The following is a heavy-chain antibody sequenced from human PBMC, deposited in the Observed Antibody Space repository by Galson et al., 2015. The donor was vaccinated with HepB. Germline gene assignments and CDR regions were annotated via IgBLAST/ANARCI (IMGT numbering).Heavy chain of an antibody. D-gene: IGHD4-17*01. CDR1: GFTFSGSA. V-gene: IGHV3-73*01. CDR3: TTLYGALDD. J-gene: IGHJ4*02. Sequence: SLRLSCAASGFTFSGSAMHWVRQASGKGLEWVGRIRSKANSYATAYAASVKGRFTISRDDSKNTAYLQMNSLKTEDTAVYYCTTLYGALDDWGQGTLVTVSS. CDR2: IRSKANSYAT.